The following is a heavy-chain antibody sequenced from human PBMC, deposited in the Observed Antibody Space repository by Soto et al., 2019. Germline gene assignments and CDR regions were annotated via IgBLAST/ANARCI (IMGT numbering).Heavy chain of an antibody. D-gene: IGHD3-3*01. Sequence: ASVKVSCKASGYTFTGHYMHWVRQAPGQGLEWMGWINPNSGGTNYAQKFQGWVTMTRDTSISTAYMDLRSLRSDDTAVYYCARDQGITTFGVYSMYYYGMDVWGQGTTVTVS. V-gene: IGHV1-2*04. CDR2: INPNSGGT. J-gene: IGHJ6*02. CDR1: GYTFTGHY. CDR3: ARDQGITTFGVYSMYYYGMDV.